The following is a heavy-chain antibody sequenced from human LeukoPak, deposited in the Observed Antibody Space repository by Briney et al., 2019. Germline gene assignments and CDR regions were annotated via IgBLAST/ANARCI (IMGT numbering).Heavy chain of an antibody. CDR2: IYYSGST. CDR3: ARHSDSSGFDY. CDR1: GVSISSSSYY. Sequence: PSETLSLTCTVSGVSISSSSYYWGWIRQPPGERLEWIGSIYYSGSTFYNPSLRSRVTISVDTSKNQFSLSLSSVTAADTAVYYCARHSDSSGFDYWGQGTLVTVSS. V-gene: IGHV4-39*01. D-gene: IGHD6-19*01. J-gene: IGHJ4*02.